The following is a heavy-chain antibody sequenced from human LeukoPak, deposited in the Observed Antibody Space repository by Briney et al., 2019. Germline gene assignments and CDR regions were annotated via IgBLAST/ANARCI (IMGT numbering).Heavy chain of an antibody. V-gene: IGHV1-18*01. Sequence: ASVKVSCKASGYTFTSYGISWVRQAPGQGLEWMGLINPGGDNTKYAQNFQGRVTMTSDTSARTVYMELSSLRSEDTAIYYCARIRDGYNDAYDIWGQGTVVTVPS. CDR1: GYTFTSYG. J-gene: IGHJ3*02. D-gene: IGHD5-24*01. CDR2: INPGGDNT. CDR3: ARIRDGYNDAYDI.